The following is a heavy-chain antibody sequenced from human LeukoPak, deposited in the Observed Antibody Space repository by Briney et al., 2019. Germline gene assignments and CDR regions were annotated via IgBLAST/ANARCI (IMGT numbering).Heavy chain of an antibody. D-gene: IGHD3-3*01. J-gene: IGHJ4*02. V-gene: IGHV5-51*01. CDR1: GYSFTSYW. CDR3: ARGNYDFWSGYYTFDY. Sequence: GESLKISCKGPGYSFTSYWIGWVRQLPGKGLEWMGIIYPGDSDTRYSPSFQGQVTISADKSISTAYLQWSSLKASDTAMYYCARGNYDFWSGYYTFDYWGQGTLVTVSS. CDR2: IYPGDSDT.